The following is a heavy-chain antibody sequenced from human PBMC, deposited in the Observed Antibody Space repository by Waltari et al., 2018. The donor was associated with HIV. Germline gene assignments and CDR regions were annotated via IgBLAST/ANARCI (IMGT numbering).Heavy chain of an antibody. D-gene: IGHD6-19*01. CDR3: ARDSAPGLAVDDDDGEFFYYGLDV. Sequence: GLLRPSETLSLTCAVYGGSFSGYYWSWIRQSPGRGLEWIGEVNHVGRTNYSPSLKGRVTVSVDTSKNQFSLTMRSVTAADTAVYYCARDSAPGLAVDDDDGEFFYYGLDVWGQGTTVTVSP. J-gene: IGHJ6*01. CDR1: GGSFSGYY. V-gene: IGHV4-34*01. CDR2: VNHVGRT.